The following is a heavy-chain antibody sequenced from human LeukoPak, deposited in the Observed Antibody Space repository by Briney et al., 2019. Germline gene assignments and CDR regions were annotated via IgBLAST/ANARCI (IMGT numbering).Heavy chain of an antibody. CDR3: APGGLQLGTFGY. CDR2: IWYDGSNK. CDR1: GFTFSSYG. Sequence: GGSLRLSCAASGFTFSSYGMHWVRQAPGKGLEWVAVIWYDGSNKYYADSVKGRFTISRDNSKNTLYLQMNSLRVEDTAVYYCAPGGLQLGTFGYWGQGTPVTVSS. D-gene: IGHD3-10*01. J-gene: IGHJ4*02. V-gene: IGHV3-33*01.